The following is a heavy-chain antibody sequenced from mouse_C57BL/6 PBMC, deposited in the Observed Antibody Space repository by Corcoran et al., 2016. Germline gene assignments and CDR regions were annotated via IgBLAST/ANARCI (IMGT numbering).Heavy chain of an antibody. CDR1: GYTFTTYG. D-gene: IGHD4-1*01. CDR2: INTYSGVP. J-gene: IGHJ2*01. V-gene: IGHV9-3*01. CDR3: ARKFWDVDFDY. Sequence: QIQLVQSGPELKKPGETVKISCKASGYTFTTYGMSWVKQAPGKGLKWMGWINTYSGVPTYADDFKGRFSFSLETSASTAYLQINNLKNEDKATYFFARKFWDVDFDYWGQGTTLTVSS.